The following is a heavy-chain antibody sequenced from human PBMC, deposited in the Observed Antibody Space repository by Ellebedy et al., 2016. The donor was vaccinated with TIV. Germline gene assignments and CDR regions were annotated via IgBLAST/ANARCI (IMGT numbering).Heavy chain of an antibody. Sequence: ASVKVSCKASGYTFTTYDINWVRQATGQGLEWMGWMNPNSGNTDYAQKFQDRVIMTRNTSISKAYMELYSLTSEDTAVYYCARGGYSYPEDFDFWGQGTLVTVSS. CDR3: ARGGYSYPEDFDF. J-gene: IGHJ4*02. CDR1: GYTFTTYD. V-gene: IGHV1-8*01. D-gene: IGHD5-18*01. CDR2: MNPNSGNT.